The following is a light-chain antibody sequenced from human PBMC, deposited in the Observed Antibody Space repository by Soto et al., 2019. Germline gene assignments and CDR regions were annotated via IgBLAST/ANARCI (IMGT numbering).Light chain of an antibody. Sequence: DIQMTQSPSSLSASVGDRVTITCRASQSISSYLNWYQQKPGKAPKLLICAASSLQSGVPSRFSGSGSGTEFTLTISRLQPEDFATYSCLQHNSYPLTFGGGTKVDIK. J-gene: IGKJ4*01. CDR2: AAS. V-gene: IGKV1-17*01. CDR1: QSISSY. CDR3: LQHNSYPLT.